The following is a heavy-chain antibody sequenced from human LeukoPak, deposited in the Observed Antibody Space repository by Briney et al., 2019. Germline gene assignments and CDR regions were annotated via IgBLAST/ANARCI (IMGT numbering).Heavy chain of an antibody. V-gene: IGHV2-5*02. D-gene: IGHD3-3*01. CDR3: AHRQPSYDFWSGYYHTNNWFDP. CDR1: GFSLSTSGVG. Sequence: SGPTLVNPTQTLTLTCTFSGFSLSTSGVGVGWIRQPPGKALEWLALIYWDDDKRYSPSLKSRLTITKDTSKNQEVLTMTNMDPVDTATYYCAHRQPSYDFWSGYYHTNNWFDPWGQGTLVTVSS. CDR2: IYWDDDK. J-gene: IGHJ5*02.